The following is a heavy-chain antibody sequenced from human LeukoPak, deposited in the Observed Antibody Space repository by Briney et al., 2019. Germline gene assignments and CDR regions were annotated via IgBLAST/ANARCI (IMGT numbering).Heavy chain of an antibody. Sequence: GGSLRLSCAASGFTLSDYYMSWIRQAPGKGLEWVSYISSSSSYTNYADSVKGRFTISRDNAKNSLYLQMNSLRAEDTAVYYCATSSGWYAYYFDYWGQGTLVTVSS. CDR2: ISSSSSYT. CDR3: ATSSGWYAYYFDY. J-gene: IGHJ4*02. D-gene: IGHD6-19*01. CDR1: GFTLSDYY. V-gene: IGHV3-11*06.